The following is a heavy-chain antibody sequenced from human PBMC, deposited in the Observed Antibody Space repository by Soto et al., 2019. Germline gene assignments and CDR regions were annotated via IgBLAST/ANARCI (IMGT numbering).Heavy chain of an antibody. J-gene: IGHJ5*02. V-gene: IGHV4-31*03. CDR3: ARGGAVRPFDP. CDR1: GGSISSGGYY. Sequence: QVQLQESGPGLVKPSQTLSLTCTVSGGSISSGGYYWSWIRQHPGKGLEWIGYIYYSGSTYYNPSLKSRVTISVDTSKNQYSLKLSSVTAAGTAVYYCARGGAVRPFDPWGQGTLVTVSS. D-gene: IGHD3-10*01. CDR2: IYYSGST.